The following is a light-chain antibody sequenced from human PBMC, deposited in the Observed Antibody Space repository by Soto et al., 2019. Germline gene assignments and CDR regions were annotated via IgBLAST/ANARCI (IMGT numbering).Light chain of an antibody. CDR2: GAS. V-gene: IGKV3-20*01. J-gene: IGKJ3*01. CDR1: QSVSSSY. CDR3: QQYGSSLFT. Sequence: EIVLTQSPGTLSLSPGERATLSCRASQSVSSSYLAWYQQKPGQAPRLLIYGASSRATGIPDRFSGSGSGTDFTLTIRRLEPEDFAVYDCQQYGSSLFTFGPGTKVDIK.